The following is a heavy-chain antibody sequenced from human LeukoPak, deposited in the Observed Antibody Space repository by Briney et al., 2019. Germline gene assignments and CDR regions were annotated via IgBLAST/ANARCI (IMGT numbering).Heavy chain of an antibody. CDR3: AKEVYCGRDCYNPDYGVDV. D-gene: IGHD2-21*02. CDR2: ISGSGGRT. V-gene: IGHV3-23*01. Sequence: GGSLRLSCAASRFTFSSSAMSWVRQAPGKGLEWVAAISGSGGRTYYADSVKGRFTISRDDSKNTLSLQMNSLRDEDTATYYCAKEVYCGRDCYNPDYGVDVWGQGTTVTVSS. CDR1: RFTFSSSA. J-gene: IGHJ6*02.